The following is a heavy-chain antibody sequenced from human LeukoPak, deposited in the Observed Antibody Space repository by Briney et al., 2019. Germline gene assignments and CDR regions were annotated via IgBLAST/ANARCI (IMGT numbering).Heavy chain of an antibody. Sequence: SDPLSLTCTVSSGSISRYYGSWIRHTPGKGLEWIGYMYYGGHPHYNPSLKSRVSISVDAYKNQLSLRLNSVTAADTAVYYGAKAAIAVAGTGGWLDPWGQGTLVTVS. CDR2: MYYGGHP. CDR3: AKAAIAVAGTGGWLDP. V-gene: IGHV4-59*07. CDR1: SGSISRYY. D-gene: IGHD6-19*01. J-gene: IGHJ5*02.